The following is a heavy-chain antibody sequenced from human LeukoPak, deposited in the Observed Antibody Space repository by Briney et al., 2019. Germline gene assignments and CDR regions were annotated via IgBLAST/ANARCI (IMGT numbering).Heavy chain of an antibody. CDR1: GFTFSSYA. J-gene: IGHJ3*02. V-gene: IGHV3-30-3*01. Sequence: AGGSLRLSCAASGFTFSSYAMHWVRQAPGKGLEWVAVISYDGSNKYYADSVKGRFTISRDNSKNALYLQMNSLRAEDTAVYYCANTAHGRYSSSWYVNRAFDIWGQGTMVTVSS. D-gene: IGHD6-13*01. CDR3: ANTAHGRYSSSWYVNRAFDI. CDR2: ISYDGSNK.